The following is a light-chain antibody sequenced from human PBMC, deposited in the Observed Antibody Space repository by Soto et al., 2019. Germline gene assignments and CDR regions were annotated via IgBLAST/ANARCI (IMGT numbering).Light chain of an antibody. CDR3: QQYGNSPIT. CDR2: GTS. V-gene: IGKV3-15*01. CDR1: QSVSTT. J-gene: IGKJ5*01. Sequence: EIVMTQSPATLSVSPGERATLSCRASQSVSTTLAWYQHKPGQAPRLLIYGTSTRATGIPDRFSGSGSGTDFTLTISRLEPKDFAVYSCQQYGNSPITFGQGTRLE.